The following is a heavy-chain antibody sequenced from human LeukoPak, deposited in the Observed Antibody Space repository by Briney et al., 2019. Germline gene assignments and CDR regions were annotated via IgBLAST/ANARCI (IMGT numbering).Heavy chain of an antibody. Sequence: SETLSLTCSVSGGSISSYFWSWIRQPPGKGLEWIGYISYSGSTNYNPSLKSRVTISVDTSKNQFSLKLSSVTAADTAVYYCARQDYYYGMDVWGQGTTVTVSS. J-gene: IGHJ6*02. CDR3: ARQDYYYGMDV. CDR2: ISYSGST. CDR1: GGSISSYF. V-gene: IGHV4-59*08.